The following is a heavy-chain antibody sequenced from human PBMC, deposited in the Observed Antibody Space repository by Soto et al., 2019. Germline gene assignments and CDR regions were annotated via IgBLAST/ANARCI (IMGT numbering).Heavy chain of an antibody. CDR2: ISGDGTTI. CDR3: AREYYGLLTGYYNDH. V-gene: IGHV3-74*01. J-gene: IGHJ4*02. D-gene: IGHD3-9*01. CDR1: GFPFSSYW. Sequence: EVQLVESGGDSVQPGGSLRLSCAASGFPFSSYWMHWVRHTPGKGLEWVSRISGDGTTIYYADPVTGRFTVSRDNAKNTLSLQMSGLVAEDTAVYYCAREYYGLLTGYYNDHWGQGTLVSVSS.